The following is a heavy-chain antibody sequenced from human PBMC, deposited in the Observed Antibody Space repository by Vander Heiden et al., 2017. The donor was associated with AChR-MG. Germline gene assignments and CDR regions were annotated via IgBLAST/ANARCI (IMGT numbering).Heavy chain of an antibody. J-gene: IGHJ5*02. Sequence: QVQLMQSGAEVKKPGASVKVSCKASGYTFTGYYMHWVRQAPGQGLEWMGRINPNSGGTNYAQKFQGRVTMTRDTSISTAYMELSRLRSDDTAVYYCARDEGGSSSWYENWFDPWGQGTLVTVSS. CDR1: GYTFTGYY. D-gene: IGHD6-13*01. CDR2: INPNSGGT. V-gene: IGHV1-2*06. CDR3: ARDEGGSSSWYENWFDP.